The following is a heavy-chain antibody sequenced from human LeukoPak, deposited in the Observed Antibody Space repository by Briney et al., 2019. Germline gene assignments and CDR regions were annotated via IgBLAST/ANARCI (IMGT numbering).Heavy chain of an antibody. CDR1: GGSISSSSYY. J-gene: IGHJ4*02. D-gene: IGHD6-13*01. CDR3: ARDAGYSSSWVVDY. Sequence: PSETLSLTCTVSGGSISSSSYYWGWIRQPPGKGLEWIGSIYYSGSTYYNPSLKSRVTISVDTSKNQFSLKLSSVTAADTAVYYCARDAGYSSSWVVDYWGQGTLVTVSS. CDR2: IYYSGST. V-gene: IGHV4-39*02.